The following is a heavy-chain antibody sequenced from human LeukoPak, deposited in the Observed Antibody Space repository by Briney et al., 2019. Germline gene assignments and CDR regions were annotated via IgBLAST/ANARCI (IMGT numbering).Heavy chain of an antibody. CDR2: INHSGST. Sequence: SETLSLTCAVYGGSFSGYYWSWIRQPPGKGLEWIGEINHSGSTNYNPSLKSRVTIFVDTSKNQISLKQMSVNAADTAGYYTSRGSGGQKGNMDVWGKGTTVTVSS. CDR3: SRGSGGQKGNMDV. CDR1: GGSFSGYY. D-gene: IGHD3-10*01. J-gene: IGHJ6*03. V-gene: IGHV4-34*01.